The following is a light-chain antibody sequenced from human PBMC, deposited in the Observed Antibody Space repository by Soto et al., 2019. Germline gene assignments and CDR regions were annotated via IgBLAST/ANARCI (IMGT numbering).Light chain of an antibody. CDR1: QSVSSK. Sequence: IVMTQSPATLSLSPGQRATLSCRASQSVSSKLAWYQQRPGQAPLLLIYSASTRATGIPARFSGSGSGTEITLTIITRQSQDVAVTYCHQYNHRLTETFGQGTKVDIK. J-gene: IGKJ1*01. V-gene: IGKV3-15*01. CDR3: HQYNHRLTET. CDR2: SAS.